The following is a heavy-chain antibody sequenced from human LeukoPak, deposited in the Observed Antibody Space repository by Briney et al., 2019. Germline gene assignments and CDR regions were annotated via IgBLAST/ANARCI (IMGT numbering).Heavy chain of an antibody. J-gene: IGHJ6*03. CDR3: ATLPNYHYYNMDV. CDR2: IYYSGSA. Sequence: GSLRLSCAASGFTFSSYSMNWVRKAPGKGLGWIGSIYYSGSAYYNPSLKSRVTISVDMSKNQFSLKLSSVTAADTAVYYCATLPNYHYYNMDVWGKGTTVTVSS. V-gene: IGHV4-39*07. CDR1: GFTFSSYS.